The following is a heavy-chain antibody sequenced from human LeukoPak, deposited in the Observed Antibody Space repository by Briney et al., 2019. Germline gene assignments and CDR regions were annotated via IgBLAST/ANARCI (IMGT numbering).Heavy chain of an antibody. J-gene: IGHJ4*02. V-gene: IGHV4-39*07. D-gene: IGHD3-10*01. CDR1: GGSISSSSYY. CDR2: INHSGST. Sequence: PSETLSLTCTVSGGSISSSSYYWGWIRQPPGKGLEWIGEINHSGSTNYNPSLKSRVTISVDTSKNQFSLKLSSVTAADTAVYYCARGPSSYYYGSGYGYWGQGTLVTVSS. CDR3: ARGPSSYYYGSGYGY.